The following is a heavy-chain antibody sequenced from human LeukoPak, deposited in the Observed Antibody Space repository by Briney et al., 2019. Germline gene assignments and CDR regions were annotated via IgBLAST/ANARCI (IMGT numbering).Heavy chain of an antibody. Sequence: SVKVSCKASGGTFSSYAISWVRQAPGQGLEWMGGIIPIFGTANYAQKFQGRVTITTDESTSTAYMELSSLRSEDTAVYYCARDNYAWANWFDPWGQGTLVTVSS. CDR2: IIPIFGTA. CDR3: ARDNYAWANWFDP. D-gene: IGHD1-7*01. V-gene: IGHV1-69*05. CDR1: GGTFSSYA. J-gene: IGHJ5*02.